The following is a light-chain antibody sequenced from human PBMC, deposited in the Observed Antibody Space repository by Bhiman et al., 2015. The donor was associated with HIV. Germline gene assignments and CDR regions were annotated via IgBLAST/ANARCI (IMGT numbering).Light chain of an antibody. CDR2: RNN. J-gene: IGLJ2*01. V-gene: IGLV1-44*01. CDR3: AAWDDSLVEVV. CDR1: SSNIGSNT. Sequence: QPVLTQPPSASGTPGQRVTISCSGSSSNIGSNTVNWYQQLPGTAPKLLIYRNNQRPSGVPDRFSGSKSGTSASLAISGLQAEDEADYYCAAWDDSLVEVVFGGGTKLTVL.